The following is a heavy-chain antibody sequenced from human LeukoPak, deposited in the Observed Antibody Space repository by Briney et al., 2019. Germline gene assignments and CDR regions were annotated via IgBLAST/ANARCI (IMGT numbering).Heavy chain of an antibody. D-gene: IGHD3-16*01. CDR2: IYYSGIT. CDR3: ARENYDYVWGSRTFDY. J-gene: IGHJ4*02. Sequence: PSQTLSLTCTVSGGSISSGGYYWSWIRQHPGKGLEWIGYIYYSGITYYNPSLKSRVTISVDTSKNQFSLKLSSVTAADTAVYYCARENYDYVWGSRTFDYWGQGTLVTVSS. CDR1: GGSISSGGYY. V-gene: IGHV4-31*03.